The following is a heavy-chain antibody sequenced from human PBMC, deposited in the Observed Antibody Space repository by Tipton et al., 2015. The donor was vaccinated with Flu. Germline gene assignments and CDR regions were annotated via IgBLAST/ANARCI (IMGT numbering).Heavy chain of an antibody. CDR1: EFPFSGSF. D-gene: IGHD1-26*01. Sequence: SLRLSCEASEFPFSGSFMHWVRQAPGKGLEWVAVIWYDGINKYYADSAKGRFIISRDNSKNTLYLQMNSLRAEDTAVYYCATAYSGSYKYWGQGTQVTVSS. CDR2: IWYDGINK. V-gene: IGHV3-33*01. J-gene: IGHJ4*02. CDR3: ATAYSGSYKY.